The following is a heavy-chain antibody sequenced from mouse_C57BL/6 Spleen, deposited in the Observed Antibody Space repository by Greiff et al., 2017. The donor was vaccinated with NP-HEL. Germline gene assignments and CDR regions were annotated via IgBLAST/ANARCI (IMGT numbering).Heavy chain of an antibody. CDR3: TTGGPYYAMDY. J-gene: IGHJ4*01. CDR1: GFNIKDDY. D-gene: IGHD3-1*01. Sequence: EVQLQQSGAELVRPGASVKLSCTASGFNIKDDYMHWVKQRPEQGLEWIGWIDPENGDTEYASKFQGKATITADTSSNTAYLQLSSLTSEDTAVYYCTTGGPYYAMDYWGQGTSVTVSS. CDR2: IDPENGDT. V-gene: IGHV14-4*01.